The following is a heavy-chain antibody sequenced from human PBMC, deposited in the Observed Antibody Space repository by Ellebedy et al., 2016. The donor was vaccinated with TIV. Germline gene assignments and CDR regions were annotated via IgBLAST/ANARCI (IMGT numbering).Heavy chain of an antibody. CDR3: AKYGLGSGTAFEI. CDR1: GFTFTSYW. J-gene: IGHJ3*02. D-gene: IGHD3-10*01. CDR2: IKKDGSEQ. Sequence: PGGSLRLSCAASGFTFTSYWMSWVRQAPGKGLEWVANIKKDGSEQYYVDSVKGRFTISRDNAKNSVYLQMNSLRAEDTAVYYWAKYGLGSGTAFEIWGQGTTVTASS. V-gene: IGHV3-7*01.